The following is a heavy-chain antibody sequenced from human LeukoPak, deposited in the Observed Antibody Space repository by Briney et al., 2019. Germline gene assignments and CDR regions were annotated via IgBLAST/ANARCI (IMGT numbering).Heavy chain of an antibody. CDR2: LNSGGSSI. D-gene: IGHD3-3*01. CDR3: ASVVGGYYPPVDAFDL. V-gene: IGHV3-74*01. Sequence: GGSLRLSCAASGFTFSSYSMNWVRQPPGKGLAWVSRLNSGGSSISYADSVKGRFTISRDNAKKTLYLQMNSLRAEDTAVYYCASVVGGYYPPVDAFDLWGRGTMVTVSS. CDR1: GFTFSSYS. J-gene: IGHJ3*01.